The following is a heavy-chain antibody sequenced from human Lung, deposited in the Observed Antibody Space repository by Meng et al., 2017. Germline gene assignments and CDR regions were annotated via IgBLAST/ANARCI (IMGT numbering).Heavy chain of an antibody. D-gene: IGHD1-14*01. J-gene: IGHJ4*02. Sequence: QVQLVQSGAEVKKPGFSVKVACKTSGGSFSTHTFSWVRQPPGHGLEWMGGLIAVFDKTKAAPRFQDRVTFTADESTSTAYMELSSLTFDDTAMYFCARGRRNEPLFDYWGQGTLVTVSS. CDR2: LIAVFDKT. CDR1: GGSFSTHT. V-gene: IGHV1-69*13. CDR3: ARGRRNEPLFDY.